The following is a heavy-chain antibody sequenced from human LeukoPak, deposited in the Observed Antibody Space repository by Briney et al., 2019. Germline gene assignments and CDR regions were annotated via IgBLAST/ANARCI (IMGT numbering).Heavy chain of an antibody. CDR3: ARALRSSGWYGLFDY. V-gene: IGHV1-46*01. CDR1: GYTFTSYY. Sequence: ASVKVSCKASGYTFTSYYMHWVRQAPGQGLEWMGIINPSGGNTGYAQKFQGRVTMTRNTSISTAYMELSSLRSEDTTVYYCARALRSSGWYGLFDYWGQGTLVTVSS. D-gene: IGHD6-19*01. CDR2: INPSGGNT. J-gene: IGHJ4*02.